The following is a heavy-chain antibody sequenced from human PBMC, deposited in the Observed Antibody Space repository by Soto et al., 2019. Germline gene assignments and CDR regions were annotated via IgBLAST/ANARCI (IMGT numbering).Heavy chain of an antibody. CDR2: ISYDGSNK. V-gene: IGHV3-30-3*01. Sequence: GGSLRLSCAASGFTFSSYAMHWVRQAPGKGLEWVAVISYDGSNKYYADPVKGRFTISRDNSKNTLYLQMNSLRAEDTAVYYCARDPQYQLLYWWFDPWGQGTLVTVSS. J-gene: IGHJ5*02. CDR3: ARDPQYQLLYWWFDP. D-gene: IGHD2-2*02. CDR1: GFTFSSYA.